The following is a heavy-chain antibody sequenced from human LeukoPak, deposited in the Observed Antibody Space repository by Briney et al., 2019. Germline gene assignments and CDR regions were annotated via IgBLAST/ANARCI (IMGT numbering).Heavy chain of an antibody. D-gene: IGHD1-1*01. CDR2: ISSNGGST. Sequence: GGPLRLSCSAPGFTFSSYAMHWVRQAPGKGLEYVSAISSNGGSTYYADSVKGRFTISRDNSKNTLYLQMSSLRAEDTAVYYCVKDRAVQLEPGLLGDAFDIWGQGTLVTVSS. CDR3: VKDRAVQLEPGLLGDAFDI. J-gene: IGHJ3*02. CDR1: GFTFSSYA. V-gene: IGHV3-64D*06.